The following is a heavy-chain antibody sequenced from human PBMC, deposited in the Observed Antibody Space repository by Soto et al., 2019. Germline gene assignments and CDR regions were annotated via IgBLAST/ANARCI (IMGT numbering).Heavy chain of an antibody. Sequence: GGSLRLSCVASGLIVSDNYMNWVRQAPGKGLEWVSIIYAGGSTYYADSVKGRFTISRDHSKNTVYLQMDSLRVEDTAAYYCAKETTNGGWFNPFDSWGQGALVTVSS. CDR3: AKETTNGGWFNPFDS. V-gene: IGHV3-53*01. CDR2: IYAGGST. CDR1: GLIVSDNY. J-gene: IGHJ4*02. D-gene: IGHD6-19*01.